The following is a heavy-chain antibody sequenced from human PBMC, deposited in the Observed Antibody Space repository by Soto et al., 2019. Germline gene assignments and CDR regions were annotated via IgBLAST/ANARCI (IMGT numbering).Heavy chain of an antibody. CDR3: ARYCTNGVCYSLDAFDI. CDR1: GFTFDDYA. V-gene: IGHV3-9*01. CDR2: ISWNSGGI. D-gene: IGHD2-8*01. Sequence: PGGSLRLSCAASGFTFDDYAMHWVRQAPGKGLEWVSGISWNSGGIGYADSVKGRFTISRDNAKNSLYLQMNSLRAEDTALYYCARYCTNGVCYSLDAFDIWGQGTMVTVSS. J-gene: IGHJ3*02.